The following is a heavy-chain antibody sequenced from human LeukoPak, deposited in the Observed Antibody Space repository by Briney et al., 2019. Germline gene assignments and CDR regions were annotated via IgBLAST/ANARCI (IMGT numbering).Heavy chain of an antibody. V-gene: IGHV3-30-3*01. Sequence: GGSLRLSCAASGFTFSSYAMHWVRQAPGKGLEWVAVISYDGSNKYYADSVKGRFTISRDNSKDTLYLQMNSLRAEDTAVYYCAKDLKLAPFDYWGQGTLVTVSS. CDR2: ISYDGSNK. J-gene: IGHJ4*02. CDR3: AKDLKLAPFDY. CDR1: GFTFSSYA.